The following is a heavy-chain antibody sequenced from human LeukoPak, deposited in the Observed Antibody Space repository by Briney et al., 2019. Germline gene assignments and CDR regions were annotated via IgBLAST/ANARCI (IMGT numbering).Heavy chain of an antibody. CDR1: GGTISTYY. Sequence: SETLSLTCTVSGGTISTYYWSWIRQAPGKELEWIGVIYYTGSTNYNPSLKSRVTISLDTSKNQFSLKLTSVTAADTAVYYCARDGYKKGVDYWGQGTLVTVS. V-gene: IGHV4-59*12. J-gene: IGHJ4*02. CDR3: ARDGYKKGVDY. D-gene: IGHD5-24*01. CDR2: IYYTGST.